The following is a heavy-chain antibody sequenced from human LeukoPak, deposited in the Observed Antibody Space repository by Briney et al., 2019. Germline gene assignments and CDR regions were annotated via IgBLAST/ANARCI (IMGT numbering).Heavy chain of an antibody. CDR2: ISTSGGST. J-gene: IGHJ4*02. V-gene: IGHV3-23*01. CDR1: GFTFSSYP. D-gene: IGHD3-10*01. Sequence: GGSLRLSCAASGFTFSSYPMSWVRQAPGKGLEWVSTISTSGGSTYYADSVKGRFSISRDNSKNTLYLQMNSLRAEDTAVYYCAKVSYGSGSCDYYFDYWGQGTLVTVSS. CDR3: AKVSYGSGSCDYYFDY.